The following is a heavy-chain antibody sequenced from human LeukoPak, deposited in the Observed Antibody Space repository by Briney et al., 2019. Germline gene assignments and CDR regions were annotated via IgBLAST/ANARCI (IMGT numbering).Heavy chain of an antibody. D-gene: IGHD5-18*01. Sequence: GRSLRLSCAASGFTFDDYAMHWVRQAPGKGLEWVSGISWNSGSIGYADSVKGRFTISRDNAKNSLYLQMNSLRAEDTAVYYCARGPRGYSLDAFDIWGQGTMVTVSA. CDR3: ARGPRGYSLDAFDI. CDR1: GFTFDDYA. V-gene: IGHV3-9*01. J-gene: IGHJ3*02. CDR2: ISWNSGSI.